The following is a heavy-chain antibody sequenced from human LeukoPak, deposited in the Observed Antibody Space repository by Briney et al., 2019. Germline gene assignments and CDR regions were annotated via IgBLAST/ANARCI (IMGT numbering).Heavy chain of an antibody. Sequence: PGGSLSLSCAASGFTFNAFGMNWVRQAPGKGLEWVSYIGTTSGAIYYADSVKGRFTISRDSVKNSLYLQMNSLRAEDTAVYYCARFRTWGDKAFDYWGQGTLVTVSS. CDR1: GFTFNAFG. J-gene: IGHJ4*02. D-gene: IGHD2-21*02. CDR3: ARFRTWGDKAFDY. V-gene: IGHV3-48*01. CDR2: IGTTSGAI.